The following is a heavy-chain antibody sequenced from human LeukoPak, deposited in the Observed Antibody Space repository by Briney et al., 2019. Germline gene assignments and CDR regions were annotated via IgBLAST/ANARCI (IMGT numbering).Heavy chain of an antibody. J-gene: IGHJ4*02. CDR2: IAVTPDGPAT. CDR3: VWSSTWDKRFYLDQ. Sequence: GGSLRLSCAASGFTFNLAWMSWVRQTPGKGLQWVARIAVTPDGPATDYATPVRGRFTISRDDSRNMVYLHMSSLRTDDTAVYYCVWSSTWDKRFYLDQWGQGTLVTVSS. V-gene: IGHV3-15*04. D-gene: IGHD6-6*01. CDR1: GFTFNLAW.